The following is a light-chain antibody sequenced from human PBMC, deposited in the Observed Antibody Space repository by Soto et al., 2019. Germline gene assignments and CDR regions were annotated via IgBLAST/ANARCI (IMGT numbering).Light chain of an antibody. J-gene: IGKJ5*01. CDR3: QQYNNWPPIT. Sequence: EIVMTQSPATLSVSPGERATLSCRAIQSVSSSYLAWYQQKPGQAPRLLIYGASTTATGIPARFSGSGSGTEFTLTISSLQSEDFAVYYCQQYNNWPPITFGQGTRLEIK. CDR1: QSVSSSY. V-gene: IGKV3-15*01. CDR2: GAS.